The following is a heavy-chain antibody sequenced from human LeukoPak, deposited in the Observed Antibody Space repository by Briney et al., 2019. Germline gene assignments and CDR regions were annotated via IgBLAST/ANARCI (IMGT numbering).Heavy chain of an antibody. CDR2: ISWNSGSI. CDR1: GFTFDDYA. CDR3: AKDRNYYDSSGYPWYFDY. V-gene: IGHV3-9*01. J-gene: IGHJ4*02. D-gene: IGHD3-22*01. Sequence: GRSLRLSCAASGFTFDDYAMHWVRHTPGKGLEWVSGISWNSGSIGYADSVKGRFTISRDNAKNSLYLQMNSLRAEDTALYYCAKDRNYYDSSGYPWYFDYWGQGTLVTVSS.